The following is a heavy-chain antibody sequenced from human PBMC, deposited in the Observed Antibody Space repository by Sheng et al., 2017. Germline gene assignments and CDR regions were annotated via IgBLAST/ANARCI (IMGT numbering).Heavy chain of an antibody. CDR1: GGSFSGYY. J-gene: IGHJ4*02. D-gene: IGHD3-9*01. CDR3: ARIGASYYDILTGYYTRQYYFDY. CDR2: INHSGST. Sequence: QVQLQQWGAGLLKPSETLSLTCAVYGGSFSGYYWSWIRQPPGKGLEWIGEINHSGSTNYNPSLKSRVTISVDTSKNQFSLKLSSVTAADTALYYCARIGASYYDILTGYYTRQYYFDYWGQGTLVTVSS. V-gene: IGHV4-34*01.